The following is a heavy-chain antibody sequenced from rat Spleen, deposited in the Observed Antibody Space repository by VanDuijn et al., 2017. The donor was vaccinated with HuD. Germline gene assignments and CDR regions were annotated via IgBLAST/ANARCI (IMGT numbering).Heavy chain of an antibody. CDR3: AREGIVGFFDY. Sequence: EVQLVETGGGLMQPGRSLKLSCVASGFTFSSFWMYWVRQAPGKGLEWVSSINTDGGGTYYPDSVKGRFTNSRDNAENTVYLQMNSLRSEDTATYYCAREGIVGFFDYWGQGVMVTVSS. V-gene: IGHV5-58*01. J-gene: IGHJ2*01. CDR1: GFTFSSFW. D-gene: IGHD1-11*01. CDR2: INTDGGGT.